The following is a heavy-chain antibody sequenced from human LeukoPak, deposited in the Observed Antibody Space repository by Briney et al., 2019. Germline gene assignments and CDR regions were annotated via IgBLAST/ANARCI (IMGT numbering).Heavy chain of an antibody. D-gene: IGHD4-17*01. Sequence: GGSLRLSCAASGFTFSSYSMNWVRQAPGKGLEWVSYISSSSSTIYYADSVKGRFTISRDNAKNSLYLQMNSLRAEDTAVYYCASDIFYGDLMDYEYWGQGTLVTVSS. CDR3: ASDIFYGDLMDYEY. CDR2: ISSSSSTI. J-gene: IGHJ4*02. V-gene: IGHV3-48*01. CDR1: GFTFSSYS.